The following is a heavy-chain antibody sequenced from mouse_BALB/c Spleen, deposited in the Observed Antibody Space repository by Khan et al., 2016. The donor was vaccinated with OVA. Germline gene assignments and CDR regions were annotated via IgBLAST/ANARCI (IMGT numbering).Heavy chain of an antibody. CDR1: GFTFSDYG. CDR2: ISSLAYSI. CDR3: VRWAMDY. V-gene: IGHV5-15*02. J-gene: IGHJ4*01. Sequence: EVELVESGGGLVQPGGSRKLSCAASGFTFSDYGMAWVRQGLRKVPEWVAFISSLAYSIYSADTVTCRFPISRENAQNTLYLELPCLRSDDTAMYCCVRWAMDYWGQGTSVTVSS.